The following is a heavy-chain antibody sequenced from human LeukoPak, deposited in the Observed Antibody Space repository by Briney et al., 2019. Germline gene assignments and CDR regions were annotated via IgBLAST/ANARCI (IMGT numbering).Heavy chain of an antibody. CDR1: GFTFSTYA. CDR3: AKVATYYDILTGYFDY. D-gene: IGHD3-9*01. V-gene: IGHV3-23*01. J-gene: IGHJ4*02. CDR2: ISASGGST. Sequence: PGGSLRLSCAASGFTFSTYAMNWVRQAPGKGPEWVSVISASGGSTYYADSVKGRFTISRDNSKNTLYLQMNSLRAEDTAVYYCAKVATYYDILTGYFDYWGQGTLVTVSS.